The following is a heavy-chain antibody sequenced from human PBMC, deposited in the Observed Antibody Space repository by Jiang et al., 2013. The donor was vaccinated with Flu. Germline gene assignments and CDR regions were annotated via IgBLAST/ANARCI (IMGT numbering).Heavy chain of an antibody. CDR3: ARSSSGWYVEDY. Sequence: GSGLVKPSETLSLTCTVSGGSISSYYWSWIRQPPGKGLEWIGYIYYSGSTNYNPSLKSRVTISVDTSKNQFSLKLSSVTAADTAVYYCARSSSGWYVEDYWGQGTLVTVSS. CDR2: IYYSGST. J-gene: IGHJ4*02. CDR1: GGSISSYY. V-gene: IGHV4-59*01. D-gene: IGHD6-19*01.